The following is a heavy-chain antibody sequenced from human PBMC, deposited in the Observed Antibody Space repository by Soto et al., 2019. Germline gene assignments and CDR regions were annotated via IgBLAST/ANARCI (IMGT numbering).Heavy chain of an antibody. V-gene: IGHV3-23*01. D-gene: IGHD6-19*01. CDR1: GFTFSSYA. CDR2: ISGSGGST. J-gene: IGHJ5*02. CDR3: AKDQLAVAGLNWFDP. Sequence: GGSLRLSCAASGFTFSSYAMSWVRQAPGKGLEWVSVISGSGGSTYYADSVKGRFTISRDNSKNTLYLQMNSLRAEDTALYYCAKDQLAVAGLNWFDPWGQGTLVTVSS.